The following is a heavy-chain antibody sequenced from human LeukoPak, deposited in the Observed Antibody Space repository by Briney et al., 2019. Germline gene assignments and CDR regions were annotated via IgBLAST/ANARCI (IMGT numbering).Heavy chain of an antibody. D-gene: IGHD5-12*01. CDR2: ISSSGSTI. CDR3: AKSDYESLYYYMDV. Sequence: PGGSLRLSCAASGFSFSSYNMNWVRQAPGKGLEWVASISSSGSTIYYADSVKGRFTISRDNAKNSLYLHMSSLRADDTAVYYCAKSDYESLYYYMDVWGRGTTVTISS. CDR1: GFSFSSYN. V-gene: IGHV3-48*04. J-gene: IGHJ6*03.